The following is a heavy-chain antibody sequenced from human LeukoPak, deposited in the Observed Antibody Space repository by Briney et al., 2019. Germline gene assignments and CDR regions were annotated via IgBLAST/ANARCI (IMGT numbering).Heavy chain of an antibody. CDR3: AKAWAAAPYYYYMDV. D-gene: IGHD6-13*01. V-gene: IGHV3-30*02. CDR2: IRYDGSNK. J-gene: IGHJ6*03. CDR1: GFTFSSYG. Sequence: GGSLRLSCAASGFTFSSYGMHWVRQAPGKGLEWVAFIRYDGSNKYYADSVKGRFTISRDNSKNTLYLQMNSLRAEDTAVYYCAKAWAAAPYYYYMDVWGKGTTVTVSS.